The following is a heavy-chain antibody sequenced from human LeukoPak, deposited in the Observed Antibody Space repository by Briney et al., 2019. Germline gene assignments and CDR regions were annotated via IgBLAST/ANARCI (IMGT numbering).Heavy chain of an antibody. D-gene: IGHD6-6*01. CDR2: IYTSGST. J-gene: IGHJ6*03. Sequence: PSETLSLTCTVSGGSISSYYWSWIRQPAGKGLEWIGRIYTSGSTNYNPSLKGRVTMSVDTPKNQFSLNLSSVTAADTAVYYCARVVAARPGGYYYYYMDVWGKGTTVTVSS. CDR3: ARVVAARPGGYYYYYMDV. V-gene: IGHV4-4*07. CDR1: GGSISSYY.